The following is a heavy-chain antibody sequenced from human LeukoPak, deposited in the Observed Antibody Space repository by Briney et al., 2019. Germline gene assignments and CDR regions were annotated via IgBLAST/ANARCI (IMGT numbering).Heavy chain of an antibody. CDR1: GFTLSDYY. D-gene: IGHD2-15*01. Sequence: GGSLRLSCAASGFTLSDYYMSWIRQAPGKGLEWVSYSSSSGSTIYYADSVKGRFAISRDNAKNSLYLQMNSLRAEDTAVYYCARETVCSGGSCYYEFDYWGQGTLVTVSS. CDR3: ARETVCSGGSCYYEFDY. J-gene: IGHJ4*02. CDR2: SSSSGSTI. V-gene: IGHV3-11*01.